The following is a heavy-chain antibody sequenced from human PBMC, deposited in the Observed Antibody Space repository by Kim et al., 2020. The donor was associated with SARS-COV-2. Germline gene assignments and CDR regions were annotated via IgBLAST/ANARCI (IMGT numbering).Heavy chain of an antibody. CDR2: ISWNSGSI. CDR1: GFTFDDYA. D-gene: IGHD6-19*01. V-gene: IGHV3-9*01. J-gene: IGHJ4*02. Sequence: GGSLRLSCAASGFTFDDYAMHWVRQAPGKGLEWVSGISWNSGSIGYADSVKGRFTISRDNAKNSLYMQMNSLRAEDTALYYCAKAGKYQWLAYFDYWGQG. CDR3: AKAGKYQWLAYFDY.